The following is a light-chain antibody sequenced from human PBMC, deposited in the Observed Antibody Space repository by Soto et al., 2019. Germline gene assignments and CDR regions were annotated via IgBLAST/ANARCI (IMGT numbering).Light chain of an antibody. V-gene: IGLV2-8*01. J-gene: IGLJ2*01. CDR1: SSDVGRFNY. CDR2: EVN. CDR3: SSYAIANVV. Sequence: QSALTQPPSASGSLGQSVTISCTGTSSDVGRFNYVSWYQQHPGKAPKLMIYEVNKRPSGVPDRFSGSKSGNTASLTVSGLQAEDEADYYCSSYAIANVVFGGGTKVTVL.